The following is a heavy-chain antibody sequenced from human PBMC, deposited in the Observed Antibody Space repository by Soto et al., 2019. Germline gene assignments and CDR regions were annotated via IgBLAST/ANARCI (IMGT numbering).Heavy chain of an antibody. CDR3: ATKGGIAAAGFHR. V-gene: IGHV3-7*01. J-gene: IGHJ5*02. D-gene: IGHD6-13*01. Sequence: EVQLVESGGGLVQPGGSLRLSCAASGFAFRSYSMHWVRQAPGKGLEWVAKINEDGSEKNYVDSVKGRFTISRDNAKNSLYLQMDTLRAEDTAMYYGATKGGIAAAGFHRWGQGSLVTVSS. CDR2: INEDGSEK. CDR1: GFAFRSYS.